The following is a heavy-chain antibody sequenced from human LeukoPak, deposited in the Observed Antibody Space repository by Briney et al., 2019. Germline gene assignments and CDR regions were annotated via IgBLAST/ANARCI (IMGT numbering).Heavy chain of an antibody. J-gene: IGHJ5*02. V-gene: IGHV4-39*07. CDR3: ARDPLTIHWFDP. CDR2: IYYSGST. CDR1: GGSISSSSYY. D-gene: IGHD3-3*01. Sequence: SETLSLTCTVSGGSISSSSYYWGWIRQPPGKGLEWIGSIYYSGSTYYNPSLKSRVTISVDTSKNQFSLKLSSVTAADTAVYYCARDPLTIHWFDPWGQGTLVTVSS.